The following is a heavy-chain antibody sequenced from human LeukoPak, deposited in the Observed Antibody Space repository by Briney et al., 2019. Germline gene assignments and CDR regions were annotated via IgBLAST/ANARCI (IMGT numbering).Heavy chain of an antibody. D-gene: IGHD3-22*01. V-gene: IGHV4-4*09. Sequence: SETLSLTCTVSGGSISSYYWSWIRQPPGKALEWIGYIYTSGSTNYNPSLKSRVTISVDTSKNQFSLKLRYVTAADTAVYYCARHVSGYYYAFDYWGQGTLVTVSS. CDR2: IYTSGST. CDR3: ARHVSGYYYAFDY. CDR1: GGSISSYY. J-gene: IGHJ4*02.